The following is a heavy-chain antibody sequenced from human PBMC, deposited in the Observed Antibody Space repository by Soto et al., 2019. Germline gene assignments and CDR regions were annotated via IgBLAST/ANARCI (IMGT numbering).Heavy chain of an antibody. CDR2: IYSGGGT. Sequence: EEQRVESGGGLVQPGGSLRLSCAASGFTVSTNYMSWVRQAPRKGLEWVSLIYSGGGTHYADSVKGRFTISRDDSKNTLFLQMNSLRAEDTAVYYCARRGYCTGGICYAIYGLDIWGQGTMVTVSS. J-gene: IGHJ3*02. V-gene: IGHV3-66*01. CDR1: GFTVSTNY. CDR3: ARRGYCTGGICYAIYGLDI. D-gene: IGHD2-15*01.